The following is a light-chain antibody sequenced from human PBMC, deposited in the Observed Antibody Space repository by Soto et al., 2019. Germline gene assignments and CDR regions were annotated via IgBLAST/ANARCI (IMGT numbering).Light chain of an antibody. V-gene: IGLV2-18*02. CDR1: SSDVGSYNR. Sequence: QSALTQPPSVSGSPGQSVTISCTGTSSDVGSYNRVSWYKQPPGTAPKLMIYEVTNRPSGVPDRFSGSKSGNTASLTISGLQAEDEADYYCGSYTSSNTWVFGGGTKLTVL. CDR2: EVT. CDR3: GSYTSSNTWV. J-gene: IGLJ3*02.